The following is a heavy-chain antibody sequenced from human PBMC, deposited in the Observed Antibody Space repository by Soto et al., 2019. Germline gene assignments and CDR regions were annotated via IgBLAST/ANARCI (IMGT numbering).Heavy chain of an antibody. CDR3: ARGVTTVTTFDY. J-gene: IGHJ4*02. CDR1: GGSISSGGYS. V-gene: IGHV4-30-2*01. CDR2: IYHSGST. Sequence: QLQLQVSGSGLVKPSQTLSLTCAVSGGSISSGGYSCNWIRQPPGKGLEWIGYIYHSGSTYYNPSLKSRVTISVDRSKNQFSLKLSSVTAADTAVYYCARGVTTVTTFDYWGQGTLVTVSS. D-gene: IGHD4-17*01.